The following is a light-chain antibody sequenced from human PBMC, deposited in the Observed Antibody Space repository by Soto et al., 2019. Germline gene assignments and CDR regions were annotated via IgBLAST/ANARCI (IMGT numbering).Light chain of an antibody. Sequence: EIVLTQSPGTLSLSPGERATLSCRASQSVSSNYLTWYQQKPGQAPRLLLYGASSRATGIPDRFSGSGSGTAVTLTISRLEPEDFAVYYCQQYGSPPFPFGPGTKVDIK. CDR1: QSVSSNY. CDR3: QQYGSPPFP. J-gene: IGKJ3*01. CDR2: GAS. V-gene: IGKV3-20*01.